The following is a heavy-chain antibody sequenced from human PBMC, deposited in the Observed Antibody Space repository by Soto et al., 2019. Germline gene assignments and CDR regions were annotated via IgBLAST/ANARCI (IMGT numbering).Heavy chain of an antibody. CDR2: ISSSSSNI. V-gene: IGHV3-48*02. CDR3: ARDLVEMATIAYYYYGMDV. J-gene: IGHJ6*02. CDR1: GFTCSNYA. Sequence: PGGALRLSCAASGFTCSNYAMSWVRQAPGKGLEWVSYISSSSSNIYYADSVKGRFTISRDNAKNTLYLQMNSLRDEDTAVYYCARDLVEMATIAYYYYGMDVWGQGTTVTVSS. D-gene: IGHD5-12*01.